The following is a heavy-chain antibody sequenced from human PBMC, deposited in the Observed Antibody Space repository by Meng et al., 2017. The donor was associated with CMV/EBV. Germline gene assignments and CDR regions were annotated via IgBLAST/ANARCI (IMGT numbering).Heavy chain of an antibody. J-gene: IGHJ4*02. CDR3: ANLGGFGELFRPFDY. CDR1: GFTFSSYA. D-gene: IGHD3-10*01. CDR2: ISGSGGST. V-gene: IGHV3-23*01. Sequence: GESLKISCAASGFTFSSYAMSWVRQAPGKGLEWVSAISGSGGSTYYADSVKGRFTISRDNSKNTLYLQMNSLRAEDTAVYYCANLGGFGELFRPFDYWGQGTLVTVS.